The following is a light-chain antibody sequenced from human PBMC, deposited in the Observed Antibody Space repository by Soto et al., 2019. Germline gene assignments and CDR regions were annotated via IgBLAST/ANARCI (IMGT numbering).Light chain of an antibody. CDR3: QQYGTSRT. Sequence: EIVLAQSPGTLSLSPGERATLSCRASQSVASNYLAWYQQKPGQAPRLLIHGASNRATGIPDRFSGSGSGTDFTLSISRLEPEDFAVYYCQQYGTSRTFGQGTKVDI. J-gene: IGKJ1*01. CDR2: GAS. CDR1: QSVASNY. V-gene: IGKV3-20*01.